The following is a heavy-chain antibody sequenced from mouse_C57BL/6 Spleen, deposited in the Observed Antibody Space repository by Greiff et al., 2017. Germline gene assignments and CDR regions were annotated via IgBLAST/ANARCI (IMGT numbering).Heavy chain of an antibody. CDR3: ARRAGKDYLVFAY. D-gene: IGHD2-4*01. Sequence: QVQLKESGAELVKPGASVKMSCKASGYTFTSYWITWVKQRPGQGLEWIGDIYPGSGSTNYNEKFKSKATLTVDTSSSTAYMQLSSLTSDDSAVYYCARRAGKDYLVFAYWGQGTLVTVSA. CDR2: IYPGSGST. CDR1: GYTFTSYW. V-gene: IGHV1-55*01. J-gene: IGHJ3*01.